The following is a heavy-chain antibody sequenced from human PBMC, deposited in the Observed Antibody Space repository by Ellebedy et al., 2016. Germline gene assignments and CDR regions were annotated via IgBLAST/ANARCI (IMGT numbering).Heavy chain of an antibody. CDR1: GGSISSGGYY. CDR2: IYYSGST. Sequence: SETLSLXXTVSGGSISSGGYYWSWIRQHPGKGLEWIGYIYYSGSTYYNPSLKSRVTISVDTSKNQFSLKLSSVTAADTAVYYCARVVRYCGGDCYANDAFDIWGQGTMVTVSS. CDR3: ARVVRYCGGDCYANDAFDI. D-gene: IGHD2-21*02. V-gene: IGHV4-31*03. J-gene: IGHJ3*02.